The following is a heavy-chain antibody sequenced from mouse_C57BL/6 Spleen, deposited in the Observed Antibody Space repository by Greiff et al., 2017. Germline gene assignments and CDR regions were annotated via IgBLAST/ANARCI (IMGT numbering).Heavy chain of an antibody. Sequence: VQLQQPGAELVRPGTSVKLSCKASGYTFTSYWMHWVKQRPGQGLEWIGVIDPSDSYTNYNQKFKGKATLPVDTSSSTAYMQLSSLTSEDSAVYYCAREGPPTAQATPFDYWGQGTTLTVSS. CDR2: IDPSDSYT. CDR3: AREGPPTAQATPFDY. D-gene: IGHD3-2*02. V-gene: IGHV1-59*01. J-gene: IGHJ2*01. CDR1: GYTFTSYW.